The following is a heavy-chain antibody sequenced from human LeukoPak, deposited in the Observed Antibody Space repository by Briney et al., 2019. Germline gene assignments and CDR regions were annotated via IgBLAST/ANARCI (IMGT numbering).Heavy chain of an antibody. D-gene: IGHD6-19*01. Sequence: GGSLRLSCAASGITFSTYEMNWVRQSPGRGLDLISYISHTGATIHYAGSVKGRFTISRDNAKNSLYLQMNNLRVEDTAIYYCARDPTSGWYFDYWGQGTLVTVSS. CDR1: GITFSTYE. V-gene: IGHV3-48*03. J-gene: IGHJ4*02. CDR2: ISHTGATI. CDR3: ARDPTSGWYFDY.